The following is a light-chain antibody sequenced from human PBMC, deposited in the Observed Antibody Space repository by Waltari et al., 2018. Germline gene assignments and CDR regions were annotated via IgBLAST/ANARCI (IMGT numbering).Light chain of an antibody. Sequence: QSALTQPASVSGSPGQSITISCTGTSSDVGGYNYVSWYQQHPGKAPKLMIYEVSKRPSGISNPFSGSKSGNTASLTISGLQAEDEADYYCSSYTTSSTVIFGGGTKLTVL. CDR2: EVS. CDR3: SSYTTSSTVI. V-gene: IGLV2-14*01. J-gene: IGLJ2*01. CDR1: SSDVGGYNY.